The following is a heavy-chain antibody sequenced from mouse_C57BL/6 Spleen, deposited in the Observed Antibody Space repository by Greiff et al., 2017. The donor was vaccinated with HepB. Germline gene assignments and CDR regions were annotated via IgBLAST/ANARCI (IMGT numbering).Heavy chain of an antibody. J-gene: IGHJ3*01. CDR2: ISDGGSYT. CDR1: GFTFSSYA. D-gene: IGHD2-1*01. CDR3: ARGVYFAY. V-gene: IGHV5-4*03. Sequence: EVMLVESGGGLVKPGGSLKLSCAASGFTFSSYAMSWVRQTPEKRLEWVATISDGGSYTYYPDNVKGRFTISRDNAKNNLYLQMSHLKSEDTAMYYCARGVYFAYWGQGTLVTVSA.